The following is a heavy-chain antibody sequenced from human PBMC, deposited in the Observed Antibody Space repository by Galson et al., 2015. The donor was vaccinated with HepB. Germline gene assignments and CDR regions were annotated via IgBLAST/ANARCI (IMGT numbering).Heavy chain of an antibody. J-gene: IGHJ5*02. Sequence: QSGAEVKKPGESLKISCKGSGYSFTSYWIGWVRQMPGKGLEWMGIIYPGDSDTRYSPSFQGQVTISADKSISTAYLQWSSLKASDTAMYYCARGENTETVGYCSGGSCYSRRVSWFDPWGQGTLVTVSS. V-gene: IGHV5-51*03. CDR1: GYSFTSYW. CDR3: ARGENTETVGYCSGGSCYSRRVSWFDP. D-gene: IGHD2-15*01. CDR2: IYPGDSDT.